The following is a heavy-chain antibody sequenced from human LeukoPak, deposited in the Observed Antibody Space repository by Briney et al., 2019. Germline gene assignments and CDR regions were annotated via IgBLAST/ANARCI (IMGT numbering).Heavy chain of an antibody. D-gene: IGHD3-22*01. CDR1: GGSISSYY. Sequence: PSETLSLTCTVSGGSISSYYWSWIRQPPGKGLEWIGYIYYGGSTNYNPSLKSRVTISVDTSKNQFSLKLSSVTAADTAVYYCARDMGSGYDYWGQGTLVTVSS. J-gene: IGHJ4*02. CDR2: IYYGGST. CDR3: ARDMGSGYDY. V-gene: IGHV4-59*01.